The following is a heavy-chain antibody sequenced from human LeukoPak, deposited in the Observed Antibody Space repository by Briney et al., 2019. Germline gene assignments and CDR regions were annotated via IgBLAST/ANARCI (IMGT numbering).Heavy chain of an antibody. D-gene: IGHD3-22*01. Sequence: ASVKVPCKASGYSFASYGIHWVRQAPGQGLEWMGWISAYNGDTDYAQNLQGRVTMTTDTSTSTAYMELSSLRSEDTAVYYCARDPVSTGSSGYPDWYFDLWGRGTLVTVSS. CDR3: ARDPVSTGSSGYPDWYFDL. V-gene: IGHV1-18*01. CDR2: ISAYNGDT. CDR1: GYSFASYG. J-gene: IGHJ2*01.